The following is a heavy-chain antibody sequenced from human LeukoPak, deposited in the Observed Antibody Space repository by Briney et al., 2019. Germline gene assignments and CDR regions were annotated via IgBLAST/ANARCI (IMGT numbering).Heavy chain of an antibody. CDR2: IWYDGSNK. CDR3: ARGRSGLVDY. J-gene: IGHJ4*02. CDR1: GFTXXXYG. V-gene: IGHV3-33*01. D-gene: IGHD6-19*01. Sequence: GFTXXXYGMHWVRQAPGKGLEWVAVIWYDGSNKYYADSVKGRFTISRDNSKNTLYLQMNSLRAEDTAVYYCARGRSGLVDYWGQGTLVTVSS.